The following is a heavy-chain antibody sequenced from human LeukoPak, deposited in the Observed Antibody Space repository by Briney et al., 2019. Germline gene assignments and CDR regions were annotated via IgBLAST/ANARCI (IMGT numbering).Heavy chain of an antibody. Sequence: GGSLRLSCAASGFTFSAYAMAWVPQAPGKGLQCISHITTGGSSIFYADSVKGRFTLSRDNAKNSLYLQMNSLRAKDAAVYYCARVRYDSGWYDYWGQGAQVIVSS. J-gene: IGHJ4*02. V-gene: IGHV3-48*04. CDR3: ARVRYDSGWYDY. CDR2: ITTGGSSI. CDR1: GFTFSAYA. D-gene: IGHD6-19*01.